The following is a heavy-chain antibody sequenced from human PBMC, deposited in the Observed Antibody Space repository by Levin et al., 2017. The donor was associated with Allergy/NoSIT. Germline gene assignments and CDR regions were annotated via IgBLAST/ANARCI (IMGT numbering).Heavy chain of an antibody. V-gene: IGHV3-30*03. D-gene: IGHD6-19*01. CDR3: ARDRGSGWSRYFDY. Sequence: PGGSLRLSCAASGFTFSSYGMHWVRQAPGKGLEWVAVISYDGSNKYYADSVKGRFTISRDNSKNTLYLQMNSLRAEDTAVYYCARDRGSGWSRYFDYWGQGTLVTVSS. J-gene: IGHJ4*02. CDR1: GFTFSSYG. CDR2: ISYDGSNK.